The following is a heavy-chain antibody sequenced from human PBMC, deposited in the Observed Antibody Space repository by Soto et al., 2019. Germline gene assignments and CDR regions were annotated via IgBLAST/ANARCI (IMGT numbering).Heavy chain of an antibody. CDR3: AREDTDFDV. D-gene: IGHD2-8*02. CDR2: ISYDGSSK. J-gene: IGHJ3*01. CDR1: GFTFSNYA. Sequence: GGSLRLSCAASGFTFSNYAMHWVRQAPGKGLEWLAFISYDGSSKFYADSVKGRFTISRDNSKNMSYLQMNSLRAEDTAVYYCAREDTDFDVWGQGTMVTVS. V-gene: IGHV3-30-3*01.